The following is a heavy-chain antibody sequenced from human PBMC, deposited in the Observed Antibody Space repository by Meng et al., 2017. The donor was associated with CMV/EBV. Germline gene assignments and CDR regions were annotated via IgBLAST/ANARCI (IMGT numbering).Heavy chain of an antibody. V-gene: IGHV3-7*01. CDR2: IKQDGSEK. J-gene: IGHJ4*02. Sequence: GGSLRLSCAASGFTFSSYWMSWVRQAPGKGLEWVANIKQDGSEKYYVDSVKGRFTISRDNAKNSLYLQMNSLRAEDTAVYYCARDGLDIVATISGDYFDYWGQGTLVTVSS. CDR1: GFTFSSYW. CDR3: ARDGLDIVATISGDYFDY. D-gene: IGHD5-12*01.